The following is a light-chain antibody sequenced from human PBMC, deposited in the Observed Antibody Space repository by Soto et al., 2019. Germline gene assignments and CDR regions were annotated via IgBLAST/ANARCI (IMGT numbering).Light chain of an antibody. J-gene: IGKJ5*01. V-gene: IGKV3-15*01. CDR1: QSVTNS. CDR2: GAS. CDR3: QQYNNWPIT. Sequence: EIVLTQSPATLSVSPGERVTLSCRPSQSVTNSLAWYQQKPGQAPRLLIYGASTRATGTPARFSGSGSGTKFTLTISSLQSEDFAVYYCQQYNNWPITFGQGTRLEIK.